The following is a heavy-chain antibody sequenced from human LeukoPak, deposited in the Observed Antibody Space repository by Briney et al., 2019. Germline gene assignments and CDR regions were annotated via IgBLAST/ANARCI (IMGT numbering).Heavy chain of an antibody. CDR2: IKQDGSGK. Sequence: PGGSLRLSCAASGLTFSTYWMNWVRQAPGKGLEWVANIKQDGSGKYYVDSVKGRFTISRDNAKKLVYLQMNSLRAEDTAIYYCARNARGPGDFWGQGTVVTVSS. V-gene: IGHV3-7*01. CDR1: GLTFSTYW. J-gene: IGHJ4*02. D-gene: IGHD2-2*01. CDR3: ARNARGPGDF.